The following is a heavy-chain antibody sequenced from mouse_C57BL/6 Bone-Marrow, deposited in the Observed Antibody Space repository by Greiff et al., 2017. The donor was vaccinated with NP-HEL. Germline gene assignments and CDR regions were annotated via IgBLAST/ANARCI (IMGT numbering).Heavy chain of an antibody. CDR3: TYTVSYAMDY. Sequence: EVQLQQSGAELVRPGASVKLSCTASGFNIKDDYMHWVKQRPEQGLEWIGWIDPENGDTEYASKFQGKATITAYTSSNTAYLQLSSLTSEDTAVYYCTYTVSYAMDYWGQGTSVTVSS. V-gene: IGHV14-4*01. CDR1: GFNIKDDY. J-gene: IGHJ4*01. D-gene: IGHD6-2*01. CDR2: IDPENGDT.